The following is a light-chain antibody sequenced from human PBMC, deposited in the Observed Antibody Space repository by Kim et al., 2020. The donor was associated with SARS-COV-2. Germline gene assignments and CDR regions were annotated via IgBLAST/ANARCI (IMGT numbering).Light chain of an antibody. J-gene: IGKJ3*01. V-gene: IGKV3-20*01. CDR1: KSLSSSH. Sequence: PGERATLSCRASKSLSSSHLAWYQQKPGQTPRLLIYAASNRAAGIPDRFSGSGSGTDFTFTISRLEPEDFAVYYCQQFGSSPFTFGPGTKVDIK. CDR3: QQFGSSPFT. CDR2: AAS.